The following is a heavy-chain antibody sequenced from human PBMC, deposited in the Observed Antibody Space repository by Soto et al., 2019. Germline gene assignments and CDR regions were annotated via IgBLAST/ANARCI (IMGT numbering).Heavy chain of an antibody. CDR1: GYIFTTYG. CDR2: ISAHNGNT. V-gene: IGHV1-18*01. CDR3: ARGRYGDY. D-gene: IGHD1-1*01. J-gene: IGHJ4*02. Sequence: QVHLVQSGAEVKKPGASVKVSCKGSGYIFTTYGITWVRQAPGQGLEWMGWISAHNGNTNHAQKLQGRVTVNRDTATSTAYIELRNLRSDDTAVYYYARGRYGDYWGQGALVTFSS.